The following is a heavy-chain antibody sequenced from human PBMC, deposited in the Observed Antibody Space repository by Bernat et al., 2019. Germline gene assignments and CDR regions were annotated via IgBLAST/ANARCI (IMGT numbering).Heavy chain of an antibody. V-gene: IGHV3-7*03. CDR2: IKQDGSAT. CDR3: ASGTPYAFDI. CDR1: GFTFSSYA. J-gene: IGHJ3*02. Sequence: VQLVESGGGVVQPGRSLRLSCAASGFTFSSYAMHWVRQAPGKGLEWVANIKQDGSATYYVDSVKGRFTISRDNAKNSLYLQMNSLRVEDTAVYHCASGTPYAFDIWGQGTKVAVSS.